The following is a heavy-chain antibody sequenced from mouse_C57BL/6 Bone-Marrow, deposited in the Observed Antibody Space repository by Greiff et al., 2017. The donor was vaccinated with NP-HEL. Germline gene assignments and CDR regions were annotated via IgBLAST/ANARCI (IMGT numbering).Heavy chain of an antibody. D-gene: IGHD6-1*01. V-gene: IGHV3-6*01. Sequence: EVKLMESGPGLVKPSQSLSLTCSVTGYSITSGYYWNWIRQFPGNKLEWMGYISYDGSNNYNPSLKNRISITRDTSKNQFFLKLNSVTTEDTATYYCARGLYSLCVFDVWGTGTTVTVSS. CDR3: ARGLYSLCVFDV. CDR1: GYSITSGYY. CDR2: ISYDGSN. J-gene: IGHJ1*03.